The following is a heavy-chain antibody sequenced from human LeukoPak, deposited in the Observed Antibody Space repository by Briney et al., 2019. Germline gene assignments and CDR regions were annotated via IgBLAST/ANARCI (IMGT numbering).Heavy chain of an antibody. Sequence: GRSLRLSCAAYGFTFSSYAMNWVRQAPGKGLEWVSAISASGGSTYYADSVKGRFTISRDNSKNTLYLQMNSLRAEDTAVYYCAKDPYVVGATQGNWFDPWGQGTLVTVSS. CDR3: AKDPYVVGATQGNWFDP. CDR2: ISASGGST. CDR1: GFTFSSYA. J-gene: IGHJ5*02. D-gene: IGHD1-26*01. V-gene: IGHV3-23*01.